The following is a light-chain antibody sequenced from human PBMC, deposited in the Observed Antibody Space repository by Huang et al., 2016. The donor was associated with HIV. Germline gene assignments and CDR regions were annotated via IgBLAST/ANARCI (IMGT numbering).Light chain of an antibody. Sequence: DIVMTQTPLSLSVTRGQPASISCRSSQSLLYSEGKTYLYWYLQKPGQSPQLLIYEVCSRVSGVLDRFSGSGSGTDFTLKISRVVAEDVGFYYCMQGRSLPRTFGQGTKVEIK. V-gene: IGKV2-29*02. J-gene: IGKJ1*01. CDR3: MQGRSLPRT. CDR2: EVC. CDR1: QSLLYSEGKTY.